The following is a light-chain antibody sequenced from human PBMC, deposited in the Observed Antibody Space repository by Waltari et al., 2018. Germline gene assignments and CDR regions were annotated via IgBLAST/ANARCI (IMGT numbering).Light chain of an antibody. CDR3: TSYTNSNSWV. J-gene: IGLJ3*02. Sequence: QSGLTQPASVSGSPGQSIAISCTGTSSDVGGYNYVSWYQQHPGKVAKLIISEVSNRPSGVSDRFSGSKSGNTASLTISGLQAEDEADYYCTSYTNSNSWVFGGGTKLTVL. V-gene: IGLV2-14*01. CDR1: SSDVGGYNY. CDR2: EVS.